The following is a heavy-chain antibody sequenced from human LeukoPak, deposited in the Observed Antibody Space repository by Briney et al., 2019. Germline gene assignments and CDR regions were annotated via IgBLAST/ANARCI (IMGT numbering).Heavy chain of an antibody. D-gene: IGHD4-23*01. Sequence: GGSLRLSCAASGFTFSDYYMSWIRQAPGKGLEWVSYISSSSTTIYYADSVKDRFSISRDNAKNSLYLQMNSLRAEDTAVYYCAKDSRYPGGYYYYMDVWGKGTTVTVSS. CDR1: GFTFSDYY. V-gene: IGHV3-11*04. CDR2: ISSSSTTI. CDR3: AKDSRYPGGYYYYMDV. J-gene: IGHJ6*03.